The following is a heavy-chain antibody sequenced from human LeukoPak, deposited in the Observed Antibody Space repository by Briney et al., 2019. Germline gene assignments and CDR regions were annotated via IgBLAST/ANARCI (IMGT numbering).Heavy chain of an antibody. Sequence: SETLSLTCTVSGDSNSSGTYYWSWIRQPAGKGLEWIGRVYSSGSTNYNPSLKSRVTISIDTSKNQFSLKLSSVTAADTATYYCARGVGSSSSNWFDPWGQGTLVTVSS. CDR3: ARGVGSSSSNWFDP. V-gene: IGHV4-61*02. CDR2: VYSSGST. D-gene: IGHD6-6*01. CDR1: GDSNSSGTYY. J-gene: IGHJ5*02.